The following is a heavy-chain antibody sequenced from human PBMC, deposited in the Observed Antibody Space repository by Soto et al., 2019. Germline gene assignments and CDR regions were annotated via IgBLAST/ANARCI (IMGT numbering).Heavy chain of an antibody. Sequence: PGESLKISCAASGFTLSGSAVHWVRQASGKGLEWVGRIRSKTHNYATDYTASVKGRFTMSRDDSNNTAYLQMNGLKTDDTAVYYCTRSGGSYSFGYWGQGTLVTVSS. V-gene: IGHV3-73*01. CDR2: IRSKTHNYAT. J-gene: IGHJ4*02. CDR1: GFTLSGSA. D-gene: IGHD1-26*01. CDR3: TRSGGSYSFGY.